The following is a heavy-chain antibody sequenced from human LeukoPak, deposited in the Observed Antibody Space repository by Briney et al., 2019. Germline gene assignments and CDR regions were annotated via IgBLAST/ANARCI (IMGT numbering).Heavy chain of an antibody. J-gene: IGHJ5*02. CDR2: MNPNSGNT. V-gene: IGHV1-8*01. CDR3: AKSGYSSSWSNAAVYNWFDA. D-gene: IGHD6-13*01. Sequence: ASVKVSCKASGYTFTSYDINWVRQATGQGLEWMGWMNPNSGNTGYAQKFQDRVTMTRNTSISTAYMELSSLRSDDTAVYYCAKSGYSSSWSNAAVYNWFDAWGQGTLVTVYS. CDR1: GYTFTSYD.